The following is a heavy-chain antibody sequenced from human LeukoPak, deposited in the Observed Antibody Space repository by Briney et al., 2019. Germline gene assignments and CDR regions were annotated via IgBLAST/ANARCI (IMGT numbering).Heavy chain of an antibody. CDR2: MNPKSGNT. J-gene: IGHJ3*02. V-gene: IGHV1-8*01. CDR1: GYTFTNHD. CDR3: ASPLRFLEWLYAFDI. Sequence: ASVKVSCKASGYTFTNHDINWVRQASGQGLEWMGWMNPKSGNTGYLQKFQGRVTMTRDTSMSTAFMELSSLTSEDTAVYYCASPLRFLEWLYAFDIWGQGTMVTVSS. D-gene: IGHD3-3*01.